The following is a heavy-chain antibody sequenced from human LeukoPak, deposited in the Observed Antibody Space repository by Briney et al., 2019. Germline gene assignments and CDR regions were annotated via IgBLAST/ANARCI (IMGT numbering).Heavy chain of an antibody. CDR1: GFTFSSYW. D-gene: IGHD3/OR15-3a*01. CDR3: ARARGNNYGFFDY. V-gene: IGHV3-74*01. CDR2: INSDGSRT. J-gene: IGHJ4*02. Sequence: GGSLRLSCAASGFTFSSYWMHWVRQAPGKGLVWVSRINSDGSRTYYADSVKGRFTISIDNAKNTLYLQMNSLRAEDTAVYYCARARGNNYGFFDYWGQGILVTVSS.